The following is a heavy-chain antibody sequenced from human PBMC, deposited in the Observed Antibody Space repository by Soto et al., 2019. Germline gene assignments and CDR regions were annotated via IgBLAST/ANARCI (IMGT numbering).Heavy chain of an antibody. V-gene: IGHV3-21*01. CDR3: AREDSLYGDSDSNCLDY. CDR2: ISTTSSFI. J-gene: IGHJ4*02. D-gene: IGHD4-17*01. CDR1: GFTFSSYS. Sequence: EVQLVESGGGLVKPGGSLRLSCAASGFTFSSYSMNWVRQAPGKGLEWVSSISTTSSFIFYADSVKGQFTISRDNAKNALDQKMNSLRAKDTAVYDWAREDSLYGDSDSNCLDYWGLGTLVTVSS.